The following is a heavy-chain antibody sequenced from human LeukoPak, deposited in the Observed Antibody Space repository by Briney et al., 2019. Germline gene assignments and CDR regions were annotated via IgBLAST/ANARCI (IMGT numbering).Heavy chain of an antibody. CDR2: IYPGDSDN. Sequence: GALPQICCQGSGSIFRSYWIGLGRPVPGKGLEWMGIIYPGDSDNIYSPSLQGQVNISADKSISTAYLQWSSLKASDTAMYYCATLGDCPGSSFDYWGQGALVTVSS. V-gene: IGHV5-51*01. D-gene: IGHD2-21*02. J-gene: IGHJ4*02. CDR3: ATLGDCPGSSFDY. CDR1: GSIFRSYW.